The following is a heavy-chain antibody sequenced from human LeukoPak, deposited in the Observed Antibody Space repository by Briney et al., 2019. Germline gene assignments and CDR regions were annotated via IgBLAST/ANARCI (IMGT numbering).Heavy chain of an antibody. J-gene: IGHJ4*02. D-gene: IGHD3-22*01. V-gene: IGHV3-23*01. CDR2: LSGSGINT. CDR3: ARHSSGNLQPFDS. CDR1: GFTFNNYA. Sequence: GGSLRLSCAAPGFTFNNYAMSWVRQAPGKGLEWVSGLSGSGINTHYADSVEGRFIISRDNSKNMLYLQMNSLRAEDTGVYYCARHSSGNLQPFDSWGQGTLVTVSS.